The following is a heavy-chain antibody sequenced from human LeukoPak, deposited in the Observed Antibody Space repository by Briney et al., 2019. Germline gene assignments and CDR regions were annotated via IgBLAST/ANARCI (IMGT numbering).Heavy chain of an antibody. Sequence: SVKVSCKASGYTFTSYDINWVRQATGQGLEWMGWMNPNRGNTGYAQKFQGRVTMTRNSSRSTAYMELSSLRSEDTAVYYCARGGYSYGHNYYYYYMDVWGKGATVTVSS. V-gene: IGHV1-8*01. D-gene: IGHD5-18*01. CDR1: GYTFTSYD. CDR3: ARGGYSYGHNYYYYYMDV. J-gene: IGHJ6*03. CDR2: MNPNRGNT.